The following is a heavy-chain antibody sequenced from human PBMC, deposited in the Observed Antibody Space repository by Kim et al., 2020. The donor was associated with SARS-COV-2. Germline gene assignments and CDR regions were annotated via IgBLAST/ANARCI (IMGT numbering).Heavy chain of an antibody. Sequence: YADSVKGRFTISRDNSKNTLYLQMNSLRAEDTAVYYCAKDSFSSWYYFDYWGQGTLVTVSS. J-gene: IGHJ4*02. V-gene: IGHV3-30*02. CDR3: AKDSFSSWYYFDY. D-gene: IGHD6-13*01.